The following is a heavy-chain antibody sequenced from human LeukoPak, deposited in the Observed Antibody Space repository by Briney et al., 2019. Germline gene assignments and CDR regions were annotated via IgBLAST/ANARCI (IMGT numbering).Heavy chain of an antibody. CDR1: GFTVSSNY. Sequence: GGSVRLSCAASGFTVSSNYMSWVRQAPGKGLEWVSVIFSGGSTYYADSVKGRFTISRDNSKNTLYLQMNSLRAEDTAVYYCARDQKAATGWFDPWGHGTLVAVAS. CDR2: IFSGGST. D-gene: IGHD2-15*01. CDR3: ARDQKAATGWFDP. V-gene: IGHV3-53*01. J-gene: IGHJ5*02.